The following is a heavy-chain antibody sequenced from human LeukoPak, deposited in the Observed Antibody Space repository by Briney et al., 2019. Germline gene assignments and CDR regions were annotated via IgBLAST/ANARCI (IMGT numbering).Heavy chain of an antibody. D-gene: IGHD2-21*02. J-gene: IGHJ4*02. V-gene: IGHV4-39*02. CDR1: GGSISSSTYY. Sequence: SETLSLTCTVSGGSISSSTYYWAWIRQSPGKGLEWIGSITYSGSTYYNPSLESRVTISVDTSKNQFSLRLISVTAVDTAVYYCTRDIGDFVSDFWGQGTLVTVSS. CDR2: ITYSGST. CDR3: TRDIGDFVSDF.